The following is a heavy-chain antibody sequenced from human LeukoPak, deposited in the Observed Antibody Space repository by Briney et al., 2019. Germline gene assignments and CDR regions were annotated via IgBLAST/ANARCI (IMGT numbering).Heavy chain of an antibody. CDR1: GFTVSSNY. D-gene: IGHD6-6*01. V-gene: IGHV3-53*01. J-gene: IGHJ4*02. CDR2: IYNGGGT. CDR3: ARDDKQLAGVDY. Sequence: PGGSLRLSCAASGFTVSSNYMTWDRQAPGKGLEWVSVIYNGGGTYYADSVKGRFTISRDNSKNTLYLQMNSLRTEDTAVYYCARDDKQLAGVDYWGQGTLVTVSS.